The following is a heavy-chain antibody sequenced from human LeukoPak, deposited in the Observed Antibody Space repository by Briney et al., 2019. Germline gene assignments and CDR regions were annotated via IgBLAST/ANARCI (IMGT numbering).Heavy chain of an antibody. CDR2: IKQDGSEK. J-gene: IGHJ6*04. V-gene: IGHV3-7*03. CDR1: GFTFSSYW. Sequence: GGSLRLSCAASGFTFSSYWMSWVRQAPGKGLEWVANIKQDGSEKYYVDSVKGRFTISRDNAKNSLYLQMNSLRAEDTAVYYCARERITMGRGVNEDRRSPYYYGMDVWGKGTTVTVSS. D-gene: IGHD3-10*01. CDR3: ARERITMGRGVNEDRRSPYYYGMDV.